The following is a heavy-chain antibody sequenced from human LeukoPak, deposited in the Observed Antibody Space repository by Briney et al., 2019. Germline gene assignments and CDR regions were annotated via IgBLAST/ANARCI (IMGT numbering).Heavy chain of an antibody. CDR2: ISGRDGST. CDR1: GFTFSSYA. D-gene: IGHD5-12*01. J-gene: IGHJ5*02. Sequence: PGGSLRLSCAASGFTFSSYAMSWVRQAPGKGLEWVSNISGRDGSTYYADSVKGRFTISRDNSKNTLYLQMNSLRAEDTAVYYCGSGYNWFDPWGQGTLVTVSS. V-gene: IGHV3-23*01. CDR3: GSGYNWFDP.